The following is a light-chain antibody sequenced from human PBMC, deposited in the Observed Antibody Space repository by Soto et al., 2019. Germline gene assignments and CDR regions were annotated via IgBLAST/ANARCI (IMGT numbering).Light chain of an antibody. J-gene: IGKJ1*01. CDR3: QQYYGYSSRK. CDR2: EAS. V-gene: IGKV1-5*03. CDR1: RSIDNC. Sequence: DIQMTQSPSTLAASVADRVAITCRASRSIDNCLAWYQQKPGKAPKILIYEASSLASGVPSRFSGSRSGTDFTLTINNLQPDDFATYYCQQYYGYSSRKFGQGTKVEI.